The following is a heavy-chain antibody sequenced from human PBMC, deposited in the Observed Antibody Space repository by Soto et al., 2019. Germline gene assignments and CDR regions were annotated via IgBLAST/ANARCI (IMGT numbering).Heavy chain of an antibody. CDR2: INYSGST. CDR3: ASRKREEDCSTNSCYVNY. D-gene: IGHD2-2*01. J-gene: IGHJ4*02. CDR1: GGSFSGYY. V-gene: IGHV4-34*01. Sequence: SETLSLTCAVYGGSFSGYYWSWIRQPPGKGLEWIGGINYSGSTYYNPPLKSRVTISVDTSKNQLSLQLPSAAAADTAVYYCASRKREEDCSTNSCYVNYWGQGTLVTVSS.